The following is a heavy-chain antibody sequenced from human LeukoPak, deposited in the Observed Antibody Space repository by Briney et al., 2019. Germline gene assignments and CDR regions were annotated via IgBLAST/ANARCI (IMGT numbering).Heavy chain of an antibody. D-gene: IGHD3-22*01. CDR2: INHSGST. CDR3: ARGKSSGYSSDAFNI. V-gene: IGHV4-34*01. J-gene: IGHJ3*02. CDR1: GGSFSGYY. Sequence: SETLSLTCAVYGGSFSGYYWSWIRQPPGKGLEWIGEINHSGSTNYNPSLKSRVTISVDTSKNQFSLKLSSVTAADTAVYYCARGKSSGYSSDAFNIWGQGTMVTVSS.